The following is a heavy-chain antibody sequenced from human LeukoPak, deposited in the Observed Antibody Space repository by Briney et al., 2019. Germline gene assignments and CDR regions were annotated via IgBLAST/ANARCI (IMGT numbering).Heavy chain of an antibody. Sequence: PSGTLSLTCVVSGGSISNSNWWSWVRQPPGKGLEWIGEIFHSGSTKYNPSLKSRVTISVDKSKNQFSLNLSSVTAADTAVYCCATMKRGYSHLFDYWGQGTLVTVSS. CDR1: GGSISNSNW. D-gene: IGHD3-22*01. CDR3: ATMKRGYSHLFDY. CDR2: IFHSGST. V-gene: IGHV4-4*01. J-gene: IGHJ4*02.